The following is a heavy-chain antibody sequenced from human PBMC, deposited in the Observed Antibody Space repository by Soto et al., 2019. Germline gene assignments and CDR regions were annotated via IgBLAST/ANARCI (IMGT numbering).Heavy chain of an antibody. Sequence: SETLSLTCAVYGGSFSGYYWSWIRQPPGKGLEWIGEINHSGSTNYNPSLKSRVTISVDTSKNQFSLKLSSVTAADTAVYYCARGQRHPEMRNIVVVPARYYYMDVWGKGTTVTVSS. CDR1: GGSFSGYY. J-gene: IGHJ6*03. V-gene: IGHV4-34*01. CDR2: INHSGST. CDR3: ARGQRHPEMRNIVVVPARYYYMDV. D-gene: IGHD2-2*01.